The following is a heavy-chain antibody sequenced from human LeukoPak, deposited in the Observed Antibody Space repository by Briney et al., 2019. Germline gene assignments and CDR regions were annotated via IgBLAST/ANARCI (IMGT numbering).Heavy chain of an antibody. CDR3: AKSTLRHLKGHFDY. CDR2: ISATGGST. V-gene: IGHV3-23*01. Sequence: GSLRLSCAASGFSFNSYAMSWVRQAPGKGLEWVSGISATGGSTYHADSVKGRFTFSRDNSKNTLYLQMNSLRAEDTAVYYCAKSTLRHLKGHFDYWGQGTLVTVSS. J-gene: IGHJ4*02. D-gene: IGHD2-15*01. CDR1: GFSFNSYA.